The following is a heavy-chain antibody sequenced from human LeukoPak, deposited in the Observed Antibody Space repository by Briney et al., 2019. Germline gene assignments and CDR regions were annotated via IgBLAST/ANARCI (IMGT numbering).Heavy chain of an antibody. CDR3: KGAWS. J-gene: IGHJ4*02. V-gene: IGHV3-23*01. Sequence: GGSLRLSCAASGFIFSSHAMAWVRQAPGKGLEWVSLITGNGGSTYYADSVKGRFIISRDNSKNTLFLQMNSLRAEDTAVYYCKGAWSWGQGTLVTVSS. CDR1: GFIFSSHA. CDR2: ITGNGGST. D-gene: IGHD3-3*01.